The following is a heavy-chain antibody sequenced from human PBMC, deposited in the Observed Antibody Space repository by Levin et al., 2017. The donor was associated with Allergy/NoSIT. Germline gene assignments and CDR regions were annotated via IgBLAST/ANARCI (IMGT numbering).Heavy chain of an antibody. J-gene: IGHJ6*02. V-gene: IGHV3-30*18. CDR1: GFSFSTYG. CDR3: AKGGDMDV. D-gene: IGHD3-16*01. CDR2: ITSDGSHK. Sequence: ARGSLRLSFGASGFSFSTYGMHWVRQAPGKGLEWVAIITSDGSHKYYEDSVKGRFTISRDNSKNTLYLQMDSLRLEDTALYYCAKGGDMDVWGQGTTVTVSS.